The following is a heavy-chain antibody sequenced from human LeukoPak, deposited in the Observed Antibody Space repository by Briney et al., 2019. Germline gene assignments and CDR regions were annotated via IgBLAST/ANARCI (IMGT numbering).Heavy chain of an antibody. CDR1: GFTFSSYW. CDR3: SRHTSSWHAMDV. J-gene: IGHJ6*02. CDR2: IKEDGSEK. Sequence: HPGRSLRLSCAASGFTFSSYWMRWVRQAAGKGMEWVANIKEDGSEKYYVDSVKGRFTISRDNAKSSLYLQMNSLRAEDTAVYYCSRHTSSWHAMDVWGQGTTVTVSS. V-gene: IGHV3-7*02. D-gene: IGHD6-13*01.